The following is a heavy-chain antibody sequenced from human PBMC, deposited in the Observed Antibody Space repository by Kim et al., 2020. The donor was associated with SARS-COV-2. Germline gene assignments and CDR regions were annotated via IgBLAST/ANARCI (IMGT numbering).Heavy chain of an antibody. CDR2: IKQDGSEK. CDR1: GFTFSSYW. D-gene: IGHD6-13*01. J-gene: IGHJ4*02. CDR3: TSAEYTYSSSWGDY. V-gene: IGHV3-7*01. Sequence: GGSLRLSCAASGFTFSSYWMSWVRQAPGKGLEWVANIKQDGSEKYYVGSVKGRFTISRDNAKNSMYLQMNSRRAEDTAVYYCTSAEYTYSSSWGDYWGQGTLVTVSS.